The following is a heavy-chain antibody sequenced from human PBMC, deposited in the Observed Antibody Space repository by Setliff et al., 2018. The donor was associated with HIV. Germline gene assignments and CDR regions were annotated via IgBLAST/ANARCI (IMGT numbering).Heavy chain of an antibody. V-gene: IGHV7-4-1*02. CDR3: ARVGSYWSTFDY. CDR2: ISTETGNP. CDR1: GYTLTTFG. J-gene: IGHJ4*02. D-gene: IGHD1-26*01. Sequence: GASVKVSCKASGYTLTTFGISWVRQARGQGLEWMGWISTETGNPMYAQGFRGRFVFSLDTSVSTAYLQITSLKTEDTAMYYCARVGSYWSTFDYWGQGARVTVS.